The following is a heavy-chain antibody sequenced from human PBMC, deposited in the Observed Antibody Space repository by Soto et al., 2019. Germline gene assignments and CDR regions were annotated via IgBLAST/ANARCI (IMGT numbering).Heavy chain of an antibody. V-gene: IGHV1-2*02. CDR2: INPKSGGT. Sequence: ASVKVSCKTSGYTFSAYYMHWVRQAPGQGLEWMGWINPKSGGTLYAQKFQGRVTMTRDTSISTAYMELSRLRSDDTAVYYCARGGTFAYDTSGYSVYWGQGTLVTVSS. CDR1: GYTFSAYY. J-gene: IGHJ4*02. CDR3: ARGGTFAYDTSGYSVY. D-gene: IGHD3-22*01.